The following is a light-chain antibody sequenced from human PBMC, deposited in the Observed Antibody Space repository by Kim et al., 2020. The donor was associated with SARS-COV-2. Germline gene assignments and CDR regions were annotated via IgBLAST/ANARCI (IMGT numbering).Light chain of an antibody. CDR1: SLRSYD. V-gene: IGLV3-19*01. CDR3: KSRDIKDTVV. CDR2: GKT. Sequence: SSELTQDPAVSVALGQTVRITCQGDSLRSYDATWYQQKQGQAPIVVINGKTNRPSGIPNRSLGPSSGTPAPLPFTGTQPGGEADYYCKSRDIKDTVVFAG. J-gene: IGLJ2*01.